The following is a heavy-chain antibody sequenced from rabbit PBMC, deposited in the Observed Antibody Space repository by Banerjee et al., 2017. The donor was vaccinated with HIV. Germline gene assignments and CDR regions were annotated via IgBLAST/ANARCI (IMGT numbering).Heavy chain of an antibody. Sequence: QQRLEESGGDLDKPEGYLTLNCRASGFSFSNKYVKCWVRQSPVKGLEWIACMNTSSVNTVYASWAKGRFTISKTSSTTVTLQMTSLTAADTATYFCARGFYGRSGSDLWGQGTLVTVS. CDR3: ARGFYGRSGSDL. D-gene: IGHD1-1*01. V-gene: IGHV1S45*01. J-gene: IGHJ6*01. CDR1: GFSFSNKYV. CDR2: MNTSSVNT.